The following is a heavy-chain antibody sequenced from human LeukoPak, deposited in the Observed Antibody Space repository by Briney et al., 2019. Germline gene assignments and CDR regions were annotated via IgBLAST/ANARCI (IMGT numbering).Heavy chain of an antibody. Sequence: GGSLRLTCAASGFTFSSNCMHWVRQAPGKGLEWAAVISYDGSKKYYADSVKGRFTVSRDDSKNTLYLQMNSLGAEDAAVYYCAKDRSSSWAFDYWGQGTLVTVSS. V-gene: IGHV3-30*18. CDR2: ISYDGSKK. J-gene: IGHJ4*02. CDR3: AKDRSSSWAFDY. D-gene: IGHD6-13*01. CDR1: GFTFSSNC.